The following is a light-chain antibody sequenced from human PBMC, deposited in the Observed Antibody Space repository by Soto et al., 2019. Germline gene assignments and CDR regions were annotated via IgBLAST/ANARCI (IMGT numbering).Light chain of an antibody. Sequence: DIQMTQSPSSLSASVGDRVTITCRASQSIGSYLNWYQHKAGTAPKVLINAASNLRSGVPSRFSGRGFGTDFTLTISSLQPEDFATYYCHQSHSNHTFGQGTKLEIK. CDR1: QSIGSY. V-gene: IGKV1-39*01. CDR2: AAS. J-gene: IGKJ2*01. CDR3: HQSHSNHT.